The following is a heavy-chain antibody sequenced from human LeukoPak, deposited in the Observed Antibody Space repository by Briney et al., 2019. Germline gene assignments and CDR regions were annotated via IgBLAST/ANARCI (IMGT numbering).Heavy chain of an antibody. V-gene: IGHV3-72*01. Sequence: GKSLRLSCAASGFTFSSYAMSWVRQAPGKGLEWVARIRRGSNGYTTEYAASVRGRFIISRDDSKNSLYLHVSSLKTEDTAVYYCTRDGGDSLYTAFDIWGQGTMVTVS. D-gene: IGHD3-16*01. CDR3: TRDGGDSLYTAFDI. CDR2: IRRGSNGYTT. CDR1: GFTFSSYA. J-gene: IGHJ3*02.